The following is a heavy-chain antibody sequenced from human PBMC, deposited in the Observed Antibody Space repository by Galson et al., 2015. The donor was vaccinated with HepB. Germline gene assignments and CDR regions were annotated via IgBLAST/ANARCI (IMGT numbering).Heavy chain of an antibody. Sequence: SVKVSCKASGYTFSSYDINWVRQATGQGLEWMGWMNPNSGNTGYAQKFQGRVTMTRNTSNSTAYMELSSLRSEDTAVYYCASLGGSGSYYNYIDVWGKGTTVTVSS. J-gene: IGHJ6*03. V-gene: IGHV1-8*01. D-gene: IGHD3-10*01. CDR1: GYTFSSYD. CDR2: MNPNSGNT. CDR3: ASLGGSGSYYNYIDV.